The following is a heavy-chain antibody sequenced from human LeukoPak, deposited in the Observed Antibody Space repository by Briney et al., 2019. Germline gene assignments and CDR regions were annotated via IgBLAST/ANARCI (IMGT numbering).Heavy chain of an antibody. CDR3: ARGDYDSSGYYFYN. J-gene: IGHJ4*02. Sequence: PSETLSLTCTVSGGSISSYYWSWIRQPPGKGPEWIGYIYYSGSTNYNPSLKSRVTISVDTSKNQFSLKLSSVTAADTAVYYCARGDYDSSGYYFYNWGQGTLVTVSS. CDR2: IYYSGST. D-gene: IGHD3-22*01. CDR1: GGSISSYY. V-gene: IGHV4-59*01.